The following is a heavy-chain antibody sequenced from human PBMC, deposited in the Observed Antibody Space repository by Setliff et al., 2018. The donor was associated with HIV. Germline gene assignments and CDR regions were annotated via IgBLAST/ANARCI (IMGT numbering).Heavy chain of an antibody. Sequence: KPSETLSLTCAVYGVYGVYRDQYSWSWIRQPPGQGLEWIGEINNDGGTAFSPSLKSRVSISVDKSKNQFSLKLTSVTAADTAVYYCAGRIAAAGTKGCFDYWGQGTLVTVSS. J-gene: IGHJ4*02. CDR3: AGRIAAAGTKGCFDY. CDR2: INNDGGT. CDR1: GVYRDQYS. D-gene: IGHD6-13*01. V-gene: IGHV4-34*01.